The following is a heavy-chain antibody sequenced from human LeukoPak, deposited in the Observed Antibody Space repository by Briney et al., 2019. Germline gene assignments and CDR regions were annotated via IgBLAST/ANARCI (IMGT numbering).Heavy chain of an antibody. CDR2: ISASNGNT. CDR1: GYTFISYG. Sequence: ASVKVSCKASGYTFISYGISWVRQAPGQGLEWRGWISASNGNTKYAQKVQGRVTMTTDTSTSTAYMELRSLKSDDTAVYYCARDVGYYGSGDLDLWGQGTLVIVSS. J-gene: IGHJ5*02. CDR3: ARDVGYYGSGDLDL. D-gene: IGHD3-10*01. V-gene: IGHV1-18*01.